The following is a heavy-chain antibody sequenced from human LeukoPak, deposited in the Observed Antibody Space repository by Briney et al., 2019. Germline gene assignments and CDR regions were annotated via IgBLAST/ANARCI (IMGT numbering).Heavy chain of an antibody. CDR3: ARYLSSGGDY. V-gene: IGHV1-2*02. D-gene: IGHD2-15*01. J-gene: IGHJ4*02. Sequence: GASVKVSCKASGHTFTDYYIHWVRQAPGQGLEYMGWINPNSGGTSYAQKFHDRVTMTRDTSLTSAYLELSRLTSDDTAVYYCARYLSSGGDYWGQGTLVTVPS. CDR1: GHTFTDYY. CDR2: INPNSGGT.